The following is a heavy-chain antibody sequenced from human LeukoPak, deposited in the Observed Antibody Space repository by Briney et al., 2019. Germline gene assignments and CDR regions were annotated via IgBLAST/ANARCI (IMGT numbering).Heavy chain of an antibody. V-gene: IGHV4-59*01. CDR3: ARAVISFGGVIAKGFDY. D-gene: IGHD3-16*02. CDR1: GGTISSYY. CDR2: IHYSGST. Sequence: SETLSLTCTVSGGTISSYYWNWIRQPPGKGLEWIGYIHYSGSTKYNPSLKSRVTISVDTSKNQFSLKLSSVTAADTAVYYCARAVISFGGVIAKGFDYWGQGTLVTISS. J-gene: IGHJ4*02.